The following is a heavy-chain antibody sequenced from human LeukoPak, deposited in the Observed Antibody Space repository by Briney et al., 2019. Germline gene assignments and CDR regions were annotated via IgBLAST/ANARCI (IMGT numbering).Heavy chain of an antibody. CDR2: IYHSGST. J-gene: IGHJ4*02. CDR3: ARWIQLWSYFDY. Sequence: PSETLSLTCAVSGGSISSGGYSWSWIRQPPGKGLEWIGYIYHSGSTYYNPSLKSRVTISVDRSKNQFSLKLSSVTAADTAVYYCARWIQLWSYFDYWGQGTLVTVSS. D-gene: IGHD5-18*01. CDR1: GGSISSGGYS. V-gene: IGHV4-30-2*01.